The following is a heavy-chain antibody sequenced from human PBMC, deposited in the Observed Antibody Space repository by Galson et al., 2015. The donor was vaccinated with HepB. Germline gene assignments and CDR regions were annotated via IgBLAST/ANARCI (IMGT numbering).Heavy chain of an antibody. CDR2: ISGSGGST. CDR3: AKDEYSSSWYSVYFDY. CDR1: GFTFSSYA. Sequence: SLRLSCAASGFTFSSYAMSWVRQAPGKGLEGVSAISGSGGSTYYADSVKGRFTISRDNSKKTLYLQMNSLRAEDTAVYYCAKDEYSSSWYSVYFDYWGQGTLVTVSS. V-gene: IGHV3-23*01. J-gene: IGHJ4*02. D-gene: IGHD6-13*01.